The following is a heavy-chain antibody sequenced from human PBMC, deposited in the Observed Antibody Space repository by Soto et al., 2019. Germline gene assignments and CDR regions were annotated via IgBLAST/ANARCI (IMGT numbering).Heavy chain of an antibody. CDR2: IIPIFGTA. CDR1: GGTFSSYA. CDR3: ARTRGITGTTDYFDY. V-gene: IGHV1-69*13. J-gene: IGHJ4*02. Sequence: SVKVSCKASGGTFSSYAISWVRQAPGQGLEWMGGIIPIFGTANYAQKFQGRVTITADESTSTAYTELSSLRSEDTAVYYCARTRGITGTTDYFDYWGQGTLVTVS. D-gene: IGHD1-7*01.